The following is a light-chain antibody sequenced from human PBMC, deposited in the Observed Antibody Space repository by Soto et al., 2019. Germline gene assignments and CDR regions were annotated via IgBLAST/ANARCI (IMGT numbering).Light chain of an antibody. CDR2: AAS. CDR3: QKLHNFPLT. CDR1: QGISSS. J-gene: IGKJ5*01. V-gene: IGKV1-9*01. Sequence: DIQLTQSPSFLSASVGDRVTITCRASQGISSSLAWYQQKPGEAPRLLIYAASTLQSGVPSRFSGSGYGIEFTLTISSLQPDDFASYYCQKLHNFPLTFGQGTRLEIK.